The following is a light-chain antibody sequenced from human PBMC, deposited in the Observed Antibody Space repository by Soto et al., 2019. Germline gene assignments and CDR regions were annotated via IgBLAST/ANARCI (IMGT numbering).Light chain of an antibody. CDR1: QSVSSSY. CDR3: QQYGSSPGWT. V-gene: IGKV3-20*01. CDR2: GAS. Sequence: EIVLTQSPGTLSLSPGERATLSCRASQSVSSSYLAWYQQKPGQAPRLLIYGASSRATGIPDRFSGSGSGTDFTLTISSLEPEDFAVYYCQQYGSSPGWTFGQGTKVEIK. J-gene: IGKJ1*01.